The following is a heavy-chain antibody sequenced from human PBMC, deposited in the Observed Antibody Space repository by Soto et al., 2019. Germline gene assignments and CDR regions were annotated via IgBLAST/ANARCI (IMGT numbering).Heavy chain of an antibody. V-gene: IGHV4-59*08. Sequence: PSETLSLTCTVSGGSISSYYWSWIRQPPGKGLEWIGYIYYSGSTNYNPSLKSRVTISVDTSKNQFSLKLSSVTAADTAVYYCARLKRDFYDSRDQIDYWGQGTLVTVSP. CDR3: ARLKRDFYDSRDQIDY. J-gene: IGHJ4*02. CDR2: IYYSGST. CDR1: GGSISSYY. D-gene: IGHD3-22*01.